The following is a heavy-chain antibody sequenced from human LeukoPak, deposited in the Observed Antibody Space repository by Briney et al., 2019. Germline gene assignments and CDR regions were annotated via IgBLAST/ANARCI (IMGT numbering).Heavy chain of an antibody. J-gene: IGHJ4*02. D-gene: IGHD6-19*01. CDR3: ARLGYSSGSDY. Sequence: ASVKVSCKAFGYTFTTYDLNWVRQAPGQGLEWMGWINPNSGGTNYAQKGRVTMTRDTSISTAYMEMRRLRSDDTAVYYCARLGYSSGSDYWGQGTLVTVSS. CDR2: INPNSGGT. CDR1: GYTFTTYD. V-gene: IGHV1-2*02.